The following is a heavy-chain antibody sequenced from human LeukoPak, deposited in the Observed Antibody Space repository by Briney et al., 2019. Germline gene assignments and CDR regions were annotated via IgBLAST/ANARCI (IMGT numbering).Heavy chain of an antibody. CDR1: GGSISSYY. CDR2: IYYSGGT. D-gene: IGHD5-12*01. J-gene: IGHJ4*02. CDR3: ARHSGYDKYYFDY. V-gene: IGHV4-59*08. Sequence: SETLSLTCTVSGGSISSYYWSWIRQPPGKGLEWIGYIYYSGGTNYNPSLKSPVTISVDTSKNQFSLKLSSVPAADTAVYYCARHSGYDKYYFDYWGQGTLVTVSS.